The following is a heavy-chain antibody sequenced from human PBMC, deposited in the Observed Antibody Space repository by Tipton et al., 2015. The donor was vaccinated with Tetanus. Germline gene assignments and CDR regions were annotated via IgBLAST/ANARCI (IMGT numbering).Heavy chain of an antibody. Sequence: LRLSCSVSGGSISGSSYYWNWIRQPPGKALEWIGSIYYSGSTFYHPSLQSRVTISVDTSKNQFSLRLSSVTAADTAVYFCARHPPPYYYGSGSYLDYWGQGTPVTVSS. CDR2: IYYSGST. V-gene: IGHV4-39*01. J-gene: IGHJ4*02. CDR1: GGSISGSSYY. D-gene: IGHD3-10*01. CDR3: ARHPPPYYYGSGSYLDY.